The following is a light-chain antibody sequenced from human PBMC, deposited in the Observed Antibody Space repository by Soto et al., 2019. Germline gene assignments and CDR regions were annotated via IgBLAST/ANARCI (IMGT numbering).Light chain of an antibody. J-gene: IGLJ1*01. CDR1: SSDVGGYNY. Sequence: QSALTQPASVSGSPGQSITISCTGTSSDVGGYNYVSWYQQHPGKAPKLMIYEVTNRPSGVSNRFSGSKSGNTASLTIAGLQAEDEDDYYCSSYTISSTLYVFGTGTKLTVL. V-gene: IGLV2-14*01. CDR3: SSYTISSTLYV. CDR2: EVT.